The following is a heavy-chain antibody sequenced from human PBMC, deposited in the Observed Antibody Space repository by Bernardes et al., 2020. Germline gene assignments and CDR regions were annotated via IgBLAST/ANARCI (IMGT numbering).Heavy chain of an antibody. CDR3: AKKVQSGDYYYYYGMDV. CDR1: GFTFSSYA. CDR2: ISGSGGST. Sequence: GSLRLSCAASGFTFSSYAMSWVRQAPGKGLEWVSAISGSGGSTYYAGSVKGRFTISRDNSKNTLYLQMNSLRAEDTAVYYCAKKVQSGDYYYYYGMDVWGQGTTVTVS. J-gene: IGHJ6*02. D-gene: IGHD1-26*01. V-gene: IGHV3-23*01.